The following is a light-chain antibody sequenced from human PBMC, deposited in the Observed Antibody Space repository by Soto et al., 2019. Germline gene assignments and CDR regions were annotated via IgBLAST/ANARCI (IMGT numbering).Light chain of an antibody. V-gene: IGKV3D-15*01. CDR3: QQYYSTPRT. J-gene: IGKJ1*01. CDR2: SSS. CDR1: QSVGSN. Sequence: EIVMTQSPATLSVSPGEGVTLSCRASQSVGSNLAWYQQKPGQGPRLLIYSSSTRATGIPARFSGSGSGTEFTLTISSLQAEDVAVYYCQQYYSTPRTFGHGTKVDIK.